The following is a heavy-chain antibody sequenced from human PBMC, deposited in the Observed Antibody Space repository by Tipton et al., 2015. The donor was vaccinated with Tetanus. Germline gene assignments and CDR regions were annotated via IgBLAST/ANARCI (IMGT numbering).Heavy chain of an antibody. J-gene: IGHJ4*02. CDR1: GFTLGSTGMR. V-gene: IGHV2-70*04. CDR3: ARMPLKGYFDS. CDR2: IDWEDSK. Sequence: TLSLTCSFSGFTLGSTGMRVSWLRQPPGKALEWLAHIDWEDSKFYSASLRPRLTISTDTHKSQVVLRMTNMDPVDTATYFCARMPLKGYFDSWGQGTPATVSS.